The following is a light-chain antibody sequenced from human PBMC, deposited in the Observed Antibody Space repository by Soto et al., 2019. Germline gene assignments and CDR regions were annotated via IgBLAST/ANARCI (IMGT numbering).Light chain of an antibody. J-gene: IGKJ1*01. Sequence: EIVLTQSPGTLSLSPGERATLSCRSSQSVSSNYLAWYQQKPDQAPWLVIYDVSGRATGVPDRFSGSGSGTDFTLTISRLEPEDFAVYYCQQYGSSPTFGQGTKVEIK. CDR3: QQYGSSPT. CDR2: DVS. V-gene: IGKV3-20*01. CDR1: QSVSSNY.